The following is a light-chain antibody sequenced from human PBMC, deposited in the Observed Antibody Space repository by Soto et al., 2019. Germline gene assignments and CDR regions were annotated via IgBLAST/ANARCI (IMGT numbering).Light chain of an antibody. CDR2: EGS. V-gene: IGLV2-23*01. J-gene: IGLJ1*01. CDR1: SSDVGNYNL. CDR3: CSYASSSTYV. Sequence: QSALTQPASVSGSPGQSITISCTGTSSDVGNYNLVSWYQHDPGKAPKLLIYEGSKRPSGVSDRFSGSKSGNTASLTISGLRAEDEADYYCCSYASSSTYVFGTGTKVTVL.